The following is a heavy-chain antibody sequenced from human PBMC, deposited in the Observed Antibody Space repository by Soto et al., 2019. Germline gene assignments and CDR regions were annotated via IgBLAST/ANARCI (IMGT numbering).Heavy chain of an antibody. J-gene: IGHJ4*02. V-gene: IGHV3-23*01. CDR1: GFTFRNYA. Sequence: EVQLLESGGGLVQPGGSLRLSCAASGFTFRNYAMSWVRQAPGKGLEWVSGSNGGGDGTFHADSVRGRFTISRDNSKNTVYVAVNSRRAEDTAVYYCAKETAIVGEPCLDYCGQGTLVTVSS. CDR2: SNGGGDGT. CDR3: AKETAIVGEPCLDY. D-gene: IGHD1-26*01.